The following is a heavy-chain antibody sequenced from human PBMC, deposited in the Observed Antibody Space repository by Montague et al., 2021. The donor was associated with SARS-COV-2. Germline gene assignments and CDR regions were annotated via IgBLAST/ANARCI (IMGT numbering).Heavy chain of an antibody. CDR3: ARRPYYYDSSGQFDP. Sequence: SETLSLTCTVSGGSISSSTYYWGWIRQPPGKGLVWIASLYYSGSTYFNPSLKSRVAISIDTSKNQFSLKLSSVTAADTAVYDCARRPYYYDSSGQFDPWGQGVLVTVSS. J-gene: IGHJ5*02. V-gene: IGHV4-39*07. CDR1: GGSISSSTYY. D-gene: IGHD3-22*01. CDR2: LYYSGST.